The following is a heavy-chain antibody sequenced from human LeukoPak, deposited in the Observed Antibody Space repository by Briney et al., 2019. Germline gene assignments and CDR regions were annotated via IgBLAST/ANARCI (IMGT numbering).Heavy chain of an antibody. CDR2: ITPILGTA. Sequence: SVKVSCKASGGTFRSYAISWARQAPGQGLEWMGRITPILGTANYAQKFQGRVTITTDESTSTAYMELSSLRSEDTAVYYCANTDYSNYAEENWFDPWGQGTLVTVTS. CDR3: ANTDYSNYAEENWFDP. CDR1: GGTFRSYA. J-gene: IGHJ5*02. V-gene: IGHV1-69*05. D-gene: IGHD4-11*01.